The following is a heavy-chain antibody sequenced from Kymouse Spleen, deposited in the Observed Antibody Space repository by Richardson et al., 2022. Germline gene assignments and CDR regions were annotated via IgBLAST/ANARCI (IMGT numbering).Heavy chain of an antibody. Sequence: QVQLQQWGAGLLKPSETLSLTCAVYGGSFSGYYWSWIRQPPGKGLEWIGEINHSGSTNYNPSLKSRVTISVDTSKNQFSLKLSSVTAADTAVYYCAREEYSSSSGG*LLGPGNPGHRLL. CDR3: AREEYSSSSGG*L. CDR2: INHSGST. CDR1: GGSFSGYY. V-gene: IGHV4-34*01. J-gene: IGHJ4*02. D-gene: IGHD6-6*01.